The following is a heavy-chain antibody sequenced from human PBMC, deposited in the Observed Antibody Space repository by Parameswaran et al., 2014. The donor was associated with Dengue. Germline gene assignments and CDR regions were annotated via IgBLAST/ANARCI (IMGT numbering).Heavy chain of an antibody. CDR3: AKDGGQSYARPNWYFDL. D-gene: IGHD3-10*02. V-gene: IGHV3-23*01. J-gene: IGHJ2*01. Sequence: WIRQPPGKGLEWVSSITGSGVNTYYADSVQGRFTLSRGIARKTYYLQMNNLRPEGTAVYYCAKDGGQSYARPNWYFDLWGRGTLVTVSS. CDR2: ITGSGVNT.